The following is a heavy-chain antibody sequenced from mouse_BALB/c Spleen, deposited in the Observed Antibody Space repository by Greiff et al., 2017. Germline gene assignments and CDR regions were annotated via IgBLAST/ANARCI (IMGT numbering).Heavy chain of an antibody. V-gene: IGHV2-2*02. J-gene: IGHJ1*01. CDR1: GFSLTSYG. CDR3: ARNRYDVGYWYFDV. D-gene: IGHD2-14*01. CDR2: IWSGGST. Sequence: VKLMESGPGLVQPSQSLSITCTVSGFSLTSYGVHWVRQSPGKGLEWLGVIWSGGSTDYNAAFISRLSISKDNSKSQVFFKMNSLQANDTAIYYCARNRYDVGYWYFDVWGAGTTVTVSS.